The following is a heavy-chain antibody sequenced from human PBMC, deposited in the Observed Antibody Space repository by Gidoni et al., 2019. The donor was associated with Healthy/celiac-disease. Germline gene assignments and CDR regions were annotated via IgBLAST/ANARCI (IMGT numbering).Heavy chain of an antibody. CDR3: AKDESVLLVDYYGMDV. CDR1: GFTFSSYV. Sequence: QVQLVESGGGVVQPGRSLRRSCAASGFTFSSYVRHWVRQAPGKERGWVAVISYDGSNKYYAYSVKGRFTISRDNSKNTLYLQMNSLRAEDTAVYYCAKDESVLLVDYYGMDVWGQGTTVTVSS. J-gene: IGHJ6*02. D-gene: IGHD2-21*02. V-gene: IGHV3-30*18. CDR2: ISYDGSNK.